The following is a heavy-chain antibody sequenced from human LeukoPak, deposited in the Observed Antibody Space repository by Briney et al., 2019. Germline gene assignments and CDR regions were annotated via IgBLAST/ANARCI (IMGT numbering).Heavy chain of an antibody. V-gene: IGHV3-21*01. CDR1: GFTFSSYS. CDR3: ASSSSSGWSGL. Sequence: GGSLRLSCAASGFTFSSYSMNWVRQAPGKGLEWVSSISSSSSYIYYADSVKGRFTISRDNAKNSLYLQMNSLRAEDTALYYCASSSSSGWSGLWGQGTLVTVSS. J-gene: IGHJ4*02. CDR2: ISSSSSYI. D-gene: IGHD6-19*01.